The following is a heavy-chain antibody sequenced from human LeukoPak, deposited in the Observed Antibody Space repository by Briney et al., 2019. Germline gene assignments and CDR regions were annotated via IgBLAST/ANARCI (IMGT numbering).Heavy chain of an antibody. CDR3: ARAAPYCSSTSCYSDY. CDR2: ISSSSSYI. Sequence: PGGSLRLSCAASGFTFSSYSMNWVRQAPGKGLEWVSSISSSSSYIYYADSVKGRFTISRDNAKNSLYLQMNSLRAEDTAVYYCARAAPYCSSTSCYSDYWGQGTLVTVSS. J-gene: IGHJ4*02. CDR1: GFTFSSYS. V-gene: IGHV3-21*01. D-gene: IGHD2-2*02.